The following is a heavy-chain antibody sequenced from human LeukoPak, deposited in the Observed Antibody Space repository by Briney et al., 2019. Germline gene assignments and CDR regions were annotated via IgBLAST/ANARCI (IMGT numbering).Heavy chain of an antibody. CDR3: AKGKKMTVAGLFDY. Sequence: PGGSLRLSCAASGFTFDDYAMHWVRQAPGKGLEWVSGISWNSGGIGYADSVKGRFTISRDDAKNSLYLQMNSLRADDTASYYCAKGKKMTVAGLFDYWGQGTLVTVSS. D-gene: IGHD6-19*01. CDR1: GFTFDDYA. J-gene: IGHJ4*02. CDR2: ISWNSGGI. V-gene: IGHV3-9*01.